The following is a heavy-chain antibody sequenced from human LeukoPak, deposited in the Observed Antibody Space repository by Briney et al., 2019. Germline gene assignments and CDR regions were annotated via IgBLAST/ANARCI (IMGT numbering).Heavy chain of an antibody. J-gene: IGHJ4*02. V-gene: IGHV3-30*04. D-gene: IGHD3-22*01. CDR2: ISYDGSNK. CDR3: ASAYYYDSSGYLDY. CDR1: GFTFSSYA. Sequence: PGRALRLSCAASGFTFSSYAMHWVRQAPGKGLEWVAVISYDGSNKYYADSVKGRFTISRDNSKNTLYLQMNSLRAEDSDVSYCASAYYYDSSGYLDYWGQGTLVTVSS.